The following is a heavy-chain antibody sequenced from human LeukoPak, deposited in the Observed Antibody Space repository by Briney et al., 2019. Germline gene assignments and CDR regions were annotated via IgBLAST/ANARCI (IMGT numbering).Heavy chain of an antibody. V-gene: IGHV1-69*04. CDR1: GGTFSSYA. D-gene: IGHD6-19*01. Sequence: GASVKVSCKASGGTFSSYAISWVRQAPGQGLEWMGRIIPILGIANYAQKFQGRVTITADKSTSTAYMELSSLRSEDTAVYYCARSQTVADYYYYYGMDVWGQGTTVTVSS. CDR2: IIPILGIA. CDR3: ARSQTVADYYYYYGMDV. J-gene: IGHJ6*02.